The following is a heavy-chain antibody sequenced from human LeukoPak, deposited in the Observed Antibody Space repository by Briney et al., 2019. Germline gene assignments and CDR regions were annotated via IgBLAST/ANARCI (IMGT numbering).Heavy chain of an antibody. D-gene: IGHD5-24*01. Sequence: SETLSLTCTVSGGSIGSGTYHWGWIRQPPGKGLERIGSIYYSGSTHYNPSLKSRVTISLDTSKNQFSLKLSSVTAADTAVYYCARGGSDGYLFDYWGQGTLVTVSS. CDR1: GGSIGSGTYH. V-gene: IGHV4-39*07. CDR2: IYYSGST. CDR3: ARGGSDGYLFDY. J-gene: IGHJ4*02.